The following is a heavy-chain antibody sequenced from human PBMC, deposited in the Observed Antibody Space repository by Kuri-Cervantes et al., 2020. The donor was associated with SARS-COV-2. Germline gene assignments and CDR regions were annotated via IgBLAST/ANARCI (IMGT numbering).Heavy chain of an antibody. CDR2: ISAYNGNT. Sequence: APVNVSCKASGYTFTGYGISWVRQAPGQGLEWMGWISAYNGNTNYAQKLQGRVTMTTDTSTSTAYMELRSLRSDDTAVYYCARSLMRFGELLCRDYWGQGTLVTVSS. D-gene: IGHD3-10*01. V-gene: IGHV1-18*01. CDR1: GYTFTGYG. J-gene: IGHJ4*02. CDR3: ARSLMRFGELLCRDY.